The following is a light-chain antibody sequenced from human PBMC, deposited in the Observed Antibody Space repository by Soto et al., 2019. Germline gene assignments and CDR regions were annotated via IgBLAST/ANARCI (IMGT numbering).Light chain of an antibody. Sequence: DILMTQSPSTLSASLGDRVTITCRASQSIGNWLAWYQQKPGKAPKLLIYDASSLESGVPSRFSGSGSGTEFTLTISSLQPDDFATYYCQQYNSYAWTFGQGTKVDIK. V-gene: IGKV1-5*01. CDR1: QSIGNW. J-gene: IGKJ1*01. CDR2: DAS. CDR3: QQYNSYAWT.